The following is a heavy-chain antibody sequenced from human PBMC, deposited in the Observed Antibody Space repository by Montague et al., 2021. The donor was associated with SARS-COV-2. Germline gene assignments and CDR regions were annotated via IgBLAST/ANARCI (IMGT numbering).Heavy chain of an antibody. V-gene: IGHV4-4*02. D-gene: IGHD6-19*01. CDR1: GDSVSSRKW. Sequence: SETLSLTCALSGDSVSSRKWWAWVRQSPMKGLEWIGEVSRTGITTFNPSLKSRVTISLDVSKNLFSLNLTSVTAADTAIYYCPRGLTVAGTDYWGQGRLVTVSS. CDR2: VSRTGIT. J-gene: IGHJ4*02. CDR3: PRGLTVAGTDY.